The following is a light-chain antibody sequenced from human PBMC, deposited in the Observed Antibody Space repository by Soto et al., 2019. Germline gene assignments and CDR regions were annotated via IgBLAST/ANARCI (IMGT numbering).Light chain of an antibody. CDR2: EDT. J-gene: IGLJ2*01. V-gene: IGLV2-23*02. CDR3: CSYVGSSTFVI. CDR1: SSGVGTYNL. Sequence: QSALTQPASVSGSPGQSITISCTETSSGVGTYNLVSWFQQHPDKAPKLLISEDTQRPSGVSNRCSGSRSGNAASLTISGLQAEDEADYYCCSYVGSSTFVIFGGGTKVTVL.